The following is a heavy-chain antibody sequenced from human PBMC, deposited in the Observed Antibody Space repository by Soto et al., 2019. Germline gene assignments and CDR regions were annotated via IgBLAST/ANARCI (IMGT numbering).Heavy chain of an antibody. Sequence: ASVKVSCKASGYTFTSYGISWVRQSPGQGLEWMGWISAYNGNTKYAQKIQGRVTMTTDTSTSTAYMELRSLRSDDTAVYYCARNARGNWFDPWGPGTMITVSS. D-gene: IGHD2-8*01. J-gene: IGHJ5*02. CDR1: GYTFTSYG. CDR3: ARNARGNWFDP. V-gene: IGHV1-18*01. CDR2: ISAYNGNT.